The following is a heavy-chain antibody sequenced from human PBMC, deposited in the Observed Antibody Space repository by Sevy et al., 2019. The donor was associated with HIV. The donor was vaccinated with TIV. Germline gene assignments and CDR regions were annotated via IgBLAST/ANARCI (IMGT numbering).Heavy chain of an antibody. CDR1: GFTFSSYN. D-gene: IGHD3-9*01. CDR3: ARVHYDILTGYDYGMDV. J-gene: IGHJ6*02. CDR2: ISSSSTI. Sequence: GGSLRLSCAASGFTFSSYNMNWVRQAPGKGLEWVSYISSSSTIYYADSVKGRFTISRDNAKNSLYLQMNSLRDEDTAVYYCARVHYDILTGYDYGMDVWGQGTTVTVSS. V-gene: IGHV3-48*02.